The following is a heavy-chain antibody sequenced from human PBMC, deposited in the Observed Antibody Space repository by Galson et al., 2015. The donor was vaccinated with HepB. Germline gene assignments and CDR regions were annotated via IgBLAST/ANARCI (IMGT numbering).Heavy chain of an antibody. CDR1: GFTFSSYA. CDR2: ISYDGSNK. D-gene: IGHD6-19*01. V-gene: IGHV3-30*04. CDR3: ARDKSSRSAVAGSWEYFDY. J-gene: IGHJ4*02. Sequence: SLRLSCAASGFTFSSYAMHWVRQAPGKGLEWVAVISYDGSNKYYADSVKGRFTISRDNSKNTLYLQMNSLRAEDTAVYYCARDKSSRSAVAGSWEYFDYWGQGTLVTVSS.